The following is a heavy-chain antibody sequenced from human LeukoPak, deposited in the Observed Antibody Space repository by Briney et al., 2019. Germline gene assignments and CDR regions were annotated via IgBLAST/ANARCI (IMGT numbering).Heavy chain of an antibody. D-gene: IGHD6-6*01. CDR3: AKDAREKAARLSQGGGADS. CDR2: IRFDGSNK. CDR1: GLTFSNYG. J-gene: IGHJ4*02. Sequence: GGSLRLSCAASGLTFSNYGMHWVRQAPGKGLEWVAFIRFDGSNKYYGDSVKGRFTISRDNSKNTLFLQMNSLRVDDTAVYHCAKDAREKAARLSQGGGADSWGQGTLVTVSS. V-gene: IGHV3-30*02.